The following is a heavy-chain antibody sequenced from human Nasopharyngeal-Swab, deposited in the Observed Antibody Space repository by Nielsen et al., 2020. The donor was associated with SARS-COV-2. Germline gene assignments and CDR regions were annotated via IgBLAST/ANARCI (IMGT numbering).Heavy chain of an antibody. D-gene: IGHD5/OR15-5a*01. CDR2: VSYDGSYK. Sequence: GGSLRLSCAAYGFTFSRYGMHWVRQAPGKGLEWVAVVSYDGSYKYYAESVKGRFTISRDNSKSTLYLHMNSLRAEDTALYYCVIASSVAFDFWGQGTMVTVTS. CDR1: GFTFSRYG. V-gene: IGHV3-30*03. CDR3: VIASSVAFDF. J-gene: IGHJ3*01.